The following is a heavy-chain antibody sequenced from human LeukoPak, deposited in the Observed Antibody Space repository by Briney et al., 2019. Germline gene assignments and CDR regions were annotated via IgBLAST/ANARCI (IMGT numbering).Heavy chain of an antibody. Sequence: SETLSLTCTVSGGPITSNFWSWIRQPPGKGLEWIGYLYNTVNTKYNPSLKSRATISGDTSKNQFSLKPNSLSAADTAVYYCARAKPDWNPPDYWGQGILVTVSS. V-gene: IGHV4-59*08. CDR1: GGPITSNF. J-gene: IGHJ4*02. CDR2: LYNTVNT. D-gene: IGHD1-1*01. CDR3: ARAKPDWNPPDY.